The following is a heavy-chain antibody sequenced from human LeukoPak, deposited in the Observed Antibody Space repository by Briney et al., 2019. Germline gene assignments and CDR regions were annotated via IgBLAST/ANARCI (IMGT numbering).Heavy chain of an antibody. J-gene: IGHJ5*02. CDR1: GYTFTGYY. D-gene: IGHD3-22*01. CDR2: INPNSGGT. V-gene: IGHV1-2*06. Sequence: ASVKVSCKGSGYTFTGYYMHWVRQAPGQGLEWMGRINPNSGGTNYAQKFQGRVTMTRDTSISTAYMELSRLRSDDTAVYYCARLSGYYDSSGYYPNWFDPWGQGTLVTVSS. CDR3: ARLSGYYDSSGYYPNWFDP.